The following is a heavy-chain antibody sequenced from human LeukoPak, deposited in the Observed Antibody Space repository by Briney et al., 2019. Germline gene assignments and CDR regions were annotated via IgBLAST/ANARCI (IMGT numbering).Heavy chain of an antibody. D-gene: IGHD3-22*01. CDR2: ISGSGGST. J-gene: IGHJ4*02. V-gene: IGHV3-23*01. Sequence: GGSLRPSCAASGFTFSSYAMSWVRQAPGKGLEWVSAISGSGGSTYYADSVKGRFTISRDNSKNTLYLQMNSLRAEDTAVYYCAKDRNFVYYYDSSGYYLITEYWGQRTLVTVSS. CDR1: GFTFSSYA. CDR3: AKDRNFVYYYDSSGYYLITEY.